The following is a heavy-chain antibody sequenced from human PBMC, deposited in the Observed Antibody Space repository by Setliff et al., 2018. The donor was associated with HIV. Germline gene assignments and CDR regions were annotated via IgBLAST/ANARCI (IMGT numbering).Heavy chain of an antibody. CDR3: ASDSPAARFEELEDHYYYFMDV. CDR2: IIPIFGTT. V-gene: IGHV1-69*13. Sequence: SVKVSCKASGGPFTSACNWVRQVPGQGLEWMGGIIPIFGTTNYAQNFGGRVTITADQSTTTSYLQLNSLRFEDTAIYYCASDSPAARFEELEDHYYYFMDVWGKGTTVTVSS. J-gene: IGHJ6*03. CDR1: GGPFTSA. D-gene: IGHD3-10*01.